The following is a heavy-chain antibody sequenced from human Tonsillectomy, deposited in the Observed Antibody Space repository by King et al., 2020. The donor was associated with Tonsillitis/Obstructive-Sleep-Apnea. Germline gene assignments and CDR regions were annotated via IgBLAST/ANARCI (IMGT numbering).Heavy chain of an antibody. CDR3: ARDPPYYYDSSGYYRGAFDI. CDR1: GFTFSSYS. J-gene: IGHJ3*02. CDR2: ISSSSSYI. D-gene: IGHD3-22*01. Sequence: EVQLVESGGGLVKPGGSLRLSCAASGFTFSSYSMNWVRQAPGKGLEWVSSISSSSSYIYYADSVKGRFTISRDNAKNSLYLQMNSLRAEDTAVYYCARDPPYYYDSSGYYRGAFDIWGQGTMVTVSS. V-gene: IGHV3-21*01.